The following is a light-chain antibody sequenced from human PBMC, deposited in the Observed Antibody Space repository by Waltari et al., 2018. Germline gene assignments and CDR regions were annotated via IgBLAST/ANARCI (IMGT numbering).Light chain of an antibody. J-gene: IGKJ4*01. CDR3: QQYYITPLS. CDR1: QSVLYSSDNRNY. V-gene: IGKV4-1*01. CDR2: WAS. Sequence: DIVMTQSPDSLAVSLGERATINCKSSQSVLYSSDNRNYLAWYQQKPGQPPNLLIYWASTRESGVPDRFSGSGSGTDFTLTIGSLQAEDVAVYYFQQYYITPLSFGGGTKVEIK.